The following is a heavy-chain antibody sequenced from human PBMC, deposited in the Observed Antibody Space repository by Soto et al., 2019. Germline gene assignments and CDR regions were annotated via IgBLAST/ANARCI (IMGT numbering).Heavy chain of an antibody. CDR3: ASEYCSGGSCSNYFDY. V-gene: IGHV4-4*02. Sequence: PSETLSLTCAVSGGSISSSNWWSWVRQPPGKGLEWIGEIYHSGSTNYNPSLKSRVTISVDKSKNQFSLKLSSVTAADTAVYYCASEYCSGGSCSNYFDYWGQGTLVTVSS. CDR1: GGSISSSNW. D-gene: IGHD2-15*01. CDR2: IYHSGST. J-gene: IGHJ4*02.